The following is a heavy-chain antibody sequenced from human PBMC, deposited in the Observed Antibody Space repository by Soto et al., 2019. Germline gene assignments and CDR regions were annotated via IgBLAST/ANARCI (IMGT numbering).Heavy chain of an antibody. CDR1: GLSFSSYG. V-gene: IGHV3-33*01. CDR2: IWYDGSKK. J-gene: IGHJ4*02. Sequence: QLVESGGGVVQPGRSLRLSCVASGLSFSSYGMHWVRQAPGQGLEWVAVIWYDGSKKYYADSVKGRFTISRDNSKNTLNLQMNSLTVEETAMYYCAGSTSWYSNYFDYWGQGTLATVSS. D-gene: IGHD2-2*01. CDR3: AGSTSWYSNYFDY.